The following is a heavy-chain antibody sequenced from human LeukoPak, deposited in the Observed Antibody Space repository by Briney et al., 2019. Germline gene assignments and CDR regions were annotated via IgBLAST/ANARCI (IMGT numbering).Heavy chain of an antibody. CDR2: FSLSFISGSYK. V-gene: IGHV3-21*01. CDR1: GFTLSTFI. D-gene: IGHD3-16*01. J-gene: IGHJ6*02. CDR3: ARDHGAPFRARLYYYYGMDV. Sequence: GGSLRLSCVGSGFTLSTFILPWAGKAPGKGLKWVSTFSLSFISGSYKYYADSVKGRFTISRDNAKNPLYLQMNSLRDEDTAVYYCARDHGAPFRARLYYYYGMDVWGQGTTVTVSS.